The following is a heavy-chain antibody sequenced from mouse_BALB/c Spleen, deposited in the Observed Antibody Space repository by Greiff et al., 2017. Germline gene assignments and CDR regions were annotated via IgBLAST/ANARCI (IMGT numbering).Heavy chain of an antibody. D-gene: IGHD1-1*01. CDR3: ARLLRFQYYFDY. CDR1: GFNIKDTY. J-gene: IGHJ2*01. V-gene: IGHV14-3*02. Sequence: VQLKQSGAELVKPGASVKLSCTASGFNIKDTYMHWVKQRPEQGLEWIGRIDPANGNTKYDPKFQGKATITADTSSNTAYLQLSSLTSEDTAVYYCARLLRFQYYFDYGGQGTTLTVSS. CDR2: IDPANGNT.